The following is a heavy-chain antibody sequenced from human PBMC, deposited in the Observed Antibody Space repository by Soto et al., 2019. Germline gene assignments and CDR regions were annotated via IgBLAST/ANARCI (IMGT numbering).Heavy chain of an antibody. CDR1: GGTFSSYA. V-gene: IGHV1-69*01. CDR2: IIPIFGTA. J-gene: IGHJ6*02. Sequence: QVQLVQSGAEVKKPGSSVKVSCKASGGTFSSYAISWVRQAPGQGLEWMVGIIPIFGTANYAQKFQGRVTITADESTSTAYMELSSPRSEDTAVYYCASQVKGYYYYGMDVWGQGTTVTVSS. D-gene: IGHD3-10*01. CDR3: ASQVKGYYYYGMDV.